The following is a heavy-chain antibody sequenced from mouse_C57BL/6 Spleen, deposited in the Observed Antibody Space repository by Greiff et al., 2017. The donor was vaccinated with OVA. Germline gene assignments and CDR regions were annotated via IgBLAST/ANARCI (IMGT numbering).Heavy chain of an antibody. J-gene: IGHJ4*01. CDR2: ISSGSSTI. CDR1: GFTFSDYG. D-gene: IGHD2-1*01. CDR3: ARIYYGNNAMDY. V-gene: IGHV5-17*01. Sequence: EVKLMESGGGLVKPGGSLKLSCAASGFTFSDYGMHWVRQAPEKGLEWVAYISSGSSTIYYADTVKGRFTISRDNAKNTLFLQMTSLRSEDTAMYYCARIYYGNNAMDYWGQGTSVTVSS.